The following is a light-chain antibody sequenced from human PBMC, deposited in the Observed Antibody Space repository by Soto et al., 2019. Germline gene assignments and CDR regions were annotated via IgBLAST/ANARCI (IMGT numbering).Light chain of an antibody. V-gene: IGLV1-40*01. CDR3: QSYDSSLSGSR. CDR2: GNS. J-gene: IGLJ2*01. CDR1: SSNIGAGYD. Sequence: QSVLTQPPSVSGAPGQRVTISCTGSSSNIGAGYDVHWYQQLPGTAPKLLIYGNSNRPSGVPDRFSGSKSGTSASLAITGLQPEDEADYYCQSYDSSLSGSRFGGGTKLTVL.